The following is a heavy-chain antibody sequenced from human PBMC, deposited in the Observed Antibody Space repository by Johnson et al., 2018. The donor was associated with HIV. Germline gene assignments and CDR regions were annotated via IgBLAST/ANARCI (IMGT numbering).Heavy chain of an antibody. V-gene: IGHV3-74*01. CDR3: TRDSGPTAYDV. J-gene: IGHJ3*01. Sequence: VQLVESGGGLVQPGGSLRLSGAASGFTFSSYWMHWVRQAPGKGLVWVSHINGGGSSTNYADSVKGRFTISKDNAKNTLYLQMNSLRAEDTAVYYCTRDSGPTAYDVWGQGTVVTVSS. D-gene: IGHD1-7*01. CDR2: INGGGSST. CDR1: GFTFSSYW.